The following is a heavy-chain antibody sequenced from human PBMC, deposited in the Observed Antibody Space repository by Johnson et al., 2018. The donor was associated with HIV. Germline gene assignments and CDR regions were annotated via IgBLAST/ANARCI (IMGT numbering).Heavy chain of an antibody. Sequence: VQVVESGGGLIQPGGSLRLSCAASGFTFSSYWMTWVRQAPGTGLEWVANINQGESERNYVDALRGRFTISRDNAKNSLYLQRNSLRVEDTAVYYCATYDTRVWRSFQIWGQGTMVTVSS. CDR3: ATYDTRVWRSFQI. J-gene: IGHJ3*02. CDR2: INQGESER. V-gene: IGHV3-7*01. CDR1: GFTFSSYW. D-gene: IGHD2-8*01.